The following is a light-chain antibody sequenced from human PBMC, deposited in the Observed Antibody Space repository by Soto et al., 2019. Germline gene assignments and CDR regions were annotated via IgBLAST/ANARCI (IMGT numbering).Light chain of an antibody. CDR2: GAS. CDR1: QSVDSSY. J-gene: IGKJ2*01. V-gene: IGKV3-20*01. CDR3: QQYGTSPPLYT. Sequence: EIVLTQSPGTLSLSPGERATLSCRASQSVDSSYTAWYQQKPGQAPRLLIYGASNRATSIPDRFSGTGSGTDFTLTISRLEPEDFAVYYCQQYGTSPPLYTFGQGTKLEI.